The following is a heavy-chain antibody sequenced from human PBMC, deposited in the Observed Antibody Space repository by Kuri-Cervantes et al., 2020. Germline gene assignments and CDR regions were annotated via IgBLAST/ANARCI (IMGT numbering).Heavy chain of an antibody. Sequence: GGSLRLSCAASGFTFSSYSMNWVRQAPGKGLEWVSSISSSSSYIYYADSVKGRFTISRDNAKNSLYPQMNSLRAEDTAVYYCARLSPGDYYYGMDVWGQGTTVTVSS. V-gene: IGHV3-21*01. CDR2: ISSSSSYI. CDR1: GFTFSSYS. CDR3: ARLSPGDYYYGMDV. J-gene: IGHJ6*02.